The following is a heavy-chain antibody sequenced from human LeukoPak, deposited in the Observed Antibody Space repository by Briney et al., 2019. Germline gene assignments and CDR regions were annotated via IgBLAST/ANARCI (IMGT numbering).Heavy chain of an antibody. CDR3: ARGAVVVAATTSDAFDI. CDR1: GFTFSSYS. D-gene: IGHD2-15*01. CDR2: ISSSSYI. V-gene: IGHV3-21*01. Sequence: PGGSLRFSCAASGFTFSSYSMNWVRQAPGKGLEWVSSISSSSYIYYADSVKGRFTISRDNAKNSLYLQMNSLRAEDTAVYYCARGAVVVAATTSDAFDIWGQGTMVTVSS. J-gene: IGHJ3*02.